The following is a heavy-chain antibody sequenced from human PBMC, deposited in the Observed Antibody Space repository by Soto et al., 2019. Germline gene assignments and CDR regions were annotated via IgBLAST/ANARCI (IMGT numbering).Heavy chain of an antibody. CDR1: GYSFTSYW. D-gene: IGHD3-10*01. CDR2: IDPRDSYT. CDR3: ASSPRITMVRGVITAFDY. V-gene: IGHV5-10-1*01. Sequence: GESLKISCKGSGYSFTSYWISWVRQMPGKGLEWMGRIDPRDSYTNYSPSFQGHVTISADKSISTAYLQWSSLKASDTAMYYCASSPRITMVRGVITAFDYWGQGTLVTVSS. J-gene: IGHJ4*02.